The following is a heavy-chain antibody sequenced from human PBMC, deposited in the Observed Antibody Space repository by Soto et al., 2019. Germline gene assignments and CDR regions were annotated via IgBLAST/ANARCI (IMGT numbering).Heavy chain of an antibody. CDR3: ARDLYYDNSIYFDL. CDR2: ISYDSTNE. V-gene: IGHV3-30*03. J-gene: IGHJ4*02. Sequence: GGSLRLSCVGSGFTFRSYGLHWVRQAPGKGLEWVAVISYDSTNEIYAGSAKGRFTISRDNSKNTLYLLMNSLKPDDTAVYYCARDLYYDNSIYFDLWGQGTLVTVSS. D-gene: IGHD3-22*01. CDR1: GFTFRSYG.